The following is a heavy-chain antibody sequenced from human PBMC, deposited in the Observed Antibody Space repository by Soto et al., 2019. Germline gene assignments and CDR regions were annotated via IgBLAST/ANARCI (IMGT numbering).Heavy chain of an antibody. J-gene: IGHJ4*01. Sequence: GGSLRLSCAASGFTFSSYAMSWVRQAPGKGLEWVSVISGSGSSTYYADSVKGRFTISRDNSKNTLYLQMNSLRAEDAALYCWAKVGPGGYSFSHIDYWGQGTLVTVSS. CDR1: GFTFSSYA. CDR3: AKVGPGGYSFSHIDY. CDR2: ISGSGSST. D-gene: IGHD3-22*01. V-gene: IGHV3-23*01.